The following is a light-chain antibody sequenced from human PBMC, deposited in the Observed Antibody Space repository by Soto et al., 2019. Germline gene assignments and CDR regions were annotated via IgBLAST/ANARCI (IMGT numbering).Light chain of an antibody. J-gene: IGKJ1*01. CDR3: QQYNTWPRT. Sequence: EILMTQSPVTLSVSPGERVTLSCRASQSGGRDVDWYQQEPGQAPRLLIYGASARATGIPARFSGNGAWTEFALTITSLQSEDFGVYYYQQYNTWPRTLGQGTKVA. CDR2: GAS. V-gene: IGKV3-15*01. CDR1: QSGGRD.